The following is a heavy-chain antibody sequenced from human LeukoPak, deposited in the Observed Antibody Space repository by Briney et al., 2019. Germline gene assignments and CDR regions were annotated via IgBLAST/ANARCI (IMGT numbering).Heavy chain of an antibody. V-gene: IGHV3-48*02. CDR3: ARLTGSGYYYIAY. CDR1: GFTFSSYS. D-gene: IGHD3-22*01. Sequence: GGSLRLSCAASGFTFSSYSMNWVRQAPGPGLEWVSFISSGSSTIYYADSVKGRFTISRDNAKNSLFLHMNNLRDEDTAVYYCARLTGSGYYYIAYCGQGSPLTVSS. J-gene: IGHJ4*02. CDR2: ISSGSSTI.